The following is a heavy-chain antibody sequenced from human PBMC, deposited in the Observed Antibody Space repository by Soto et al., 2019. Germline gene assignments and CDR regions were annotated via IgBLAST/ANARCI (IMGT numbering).Heavy chain of an antibody. J-gene: IGHJ4*02. CDR2: ISWNSGSI. Sequence: PGGSLRLSCAASGFTFDDYAMHWVRQAPGKGLEWVSGISWNSGSIGYADSVKGRFTISRDNAKNSLYLQMNSLRAEDTALYYCAKTKGHKSYSSGWYLSVMFDYWGQGTLVTVSS. V-gene: IGHV3-9*01. CDR1: GFTFDDYA. CDR3: AKTKGHKSYSSGWYLSVMFDY. D-gene: IGHD6-19*01.